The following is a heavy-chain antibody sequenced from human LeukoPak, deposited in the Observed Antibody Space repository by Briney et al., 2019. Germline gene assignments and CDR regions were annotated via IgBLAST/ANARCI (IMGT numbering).Heavy chain of an antibody. J-gene: IGHJ4*02. V-gene: IGHV3-30-3*01. CDR1: GFTFSSYA. CDR2: ISYDGSNK. D-gene: IGHD2-8*01. Sequence: GGSLRLSCAASGFTFSSYAMHWVRQAPGKGLEWVAVISYDGSNKYYADSVKGRFTISRDNSKNTLYLQMNSLRAEDTAVYFCAKDRDIVLMVYAPFDYWGQGTLVTVSS. CDR3: AKDRDIVLMVYAPFDY.